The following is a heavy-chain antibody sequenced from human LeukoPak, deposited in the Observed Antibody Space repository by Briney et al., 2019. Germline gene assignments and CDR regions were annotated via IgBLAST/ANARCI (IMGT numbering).Heavy chain of an antibody. J-gene: IGHJ4*02. CDR3: AKSPSFTIFGVVIYFDY. Sequence: GGSLRLSCAASGFTFNDYAMHWVRQAPGKGLEWVSAISGSGGSTYYADSVKGRFTISRDNSKNTLYLQMNSLRAEDTAVYYCAKSPSFTIFGVVIYFDYWGQGTLVTVSS. CDR2: ISGSGGST. D-gene: IGHD3-3*01. CDR1: GFTFNDYA. V-gene: IGHV3-23*01.